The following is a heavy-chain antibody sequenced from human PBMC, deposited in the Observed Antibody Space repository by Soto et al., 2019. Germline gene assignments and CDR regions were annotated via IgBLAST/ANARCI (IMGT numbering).Heavy chain of an antibody. J-gene: IGHJ3*02. V-gene: IGHV4-4*02. D-gene: IGHD3-22*01. CDR1: GGSISSSYW. Sequence: PSETLSLTCAVSGGSISSSYWWSWVRQPPGKGLEWIGEIYHSGNTNYNPSLKSRVTISVDKSKNQFSLKLSSVTAADTAVYYCARRRITMIVVVFDAFDIWGQGTMVNVSS. CDR3: ARRRITMIVVVFDAFDI. CDR2: IYHSGNT.